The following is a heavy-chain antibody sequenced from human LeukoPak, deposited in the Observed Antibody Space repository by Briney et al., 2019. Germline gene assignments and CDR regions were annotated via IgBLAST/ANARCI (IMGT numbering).Heavy chain of an antibody. Sequence: GGSLRLSCAASAFTFSTYAMHWVRQAPGKGLEWVALISYDGSSKYYADSVKGRFTISRDNSKNTLYLQMNSLRPEDTAVYYCVNYGMDVWGQGTTVTVSS. CDR3: VNYGMDV. V-gene: IGHV3-30-3*01. CDR1: AFTFSTYA. CDR2: ISYDGSSK. J-gene: IGHJ6*02.